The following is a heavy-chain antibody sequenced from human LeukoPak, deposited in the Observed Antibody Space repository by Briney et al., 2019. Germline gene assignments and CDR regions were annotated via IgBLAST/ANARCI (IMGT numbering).Heavy chain of an antibody. D-gene: IGHD5-12*01. CDR2: MNPNSGNT. CDR3: ARGKDSGYDLPYYGMDV. Sequence: ASVKVSCKASGYTFTSYDINWVRQATGQGLEWMGWMNPNSGNTGYAQKFQGRVTVTRNTSISTAHMELSSLRSEDTAVYYCARGKDSGYDLPYYGMDVWGQGTTVTVSS. CDR1: GYTFTSYD. V-gene: IGHV1-8*01. J-gene: IGHJ6*02.